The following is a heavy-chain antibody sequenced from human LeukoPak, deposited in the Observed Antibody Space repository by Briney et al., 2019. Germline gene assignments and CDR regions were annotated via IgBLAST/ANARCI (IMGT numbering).Heavy chain of an antibody. V-gene: IGHV1-8*01. D-gene: IGHD5-18*01. CDR2: MNPNSGNT. J-gene: IGHJ4*02. CDR1: GYTFTSYG. Sequence: ASVKVSCKASGYTFTSYGINWVRQATGQGLEWMGWMNPNSGNTGYAQKFQGRVTMTRNTSISTAYMELSSLRSEDTAVYYCARGIAMASPFDYWGQGTLVTVSS. CDR3: ARGIAMASPFDY.